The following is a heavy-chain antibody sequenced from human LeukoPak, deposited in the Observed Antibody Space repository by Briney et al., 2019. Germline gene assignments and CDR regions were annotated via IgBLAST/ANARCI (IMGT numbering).Heavy chain of an antibody. CDR1: GFTLSSYS. D-gene: IGHD7-27*01. CDR2: IDDVSDTI. V-gene: IGHV3-48*02. J-gene: IGHJ4*02. CDR3: ARESNWAFDY. Sequence: PGGSLRLSCAASGFTLSSYSMNWVRHAPGKGLEWVSYIDDVSDTIYYADSVKGRFIISRGNAKNCLYLQMNSLRDEDTSVYFCARESNWAFDYWGEGTLVTVSS.